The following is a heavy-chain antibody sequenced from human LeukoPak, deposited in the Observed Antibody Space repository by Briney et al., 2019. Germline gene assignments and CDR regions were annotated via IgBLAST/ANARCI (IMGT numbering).Heavy chain of an antibody. CDR1: GGSVSSTTNY. CDR3: ASLLGPWYIDF. CDR2: MHYSGST. J-gene: IGHJ4*02. V-gene: IGHV4-61*01. Sequence: SETLSLTCTVSGGSVSSTTNYWSWVRQPPGKGPEWIGYMHYSGSTNYNPSLKSRVTISLDTSKNQFSLNLSSVTAADTAVYYCASLLGPWYIDFWGQGILVIVSA. D-gene: IGHD1-14*01.